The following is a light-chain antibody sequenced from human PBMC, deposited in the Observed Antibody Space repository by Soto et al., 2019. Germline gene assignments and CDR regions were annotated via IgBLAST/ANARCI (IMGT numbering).Light chain of an antibody. V-gene: IGLV2-14*01. CDR3: SSYTAYSTDVV. CDR1: SSDFDAYDY. CDR2: DVS. J-gene: IGLJ2*01. Sequence: QSALTQPASVSGSPGQSITISCSGSSSDFDAYDYVSWYQQHPGKAPKLMIYDVSYRPSGVSNRFSGSKSGNTASLTISGLQAEDEADYYCSSYTAYSTDVVFGGGTQLTVL.